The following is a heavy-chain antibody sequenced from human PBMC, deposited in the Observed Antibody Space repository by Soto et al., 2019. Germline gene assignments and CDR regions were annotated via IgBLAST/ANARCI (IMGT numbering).Heavy chain of an antibody. V-gene: IGHV5-10-1*01. Sequence: GESLKISCKGSGYRFTSYWISWVRQMPGKGLEWMGRIDPSDSYINYSPSFQGHVTISADKSISTAYLQWSNLKASDTAMYYCARGRAEDYDILTAYYTYYFDYWGQGTLVTVSS. D-gene: IGHD3-9*01. CDR1: GYRFTSYW. CDR2: IDPSDSYI. CDR3: ARGRAEDYDILTAYYTYYFDY. J-gene: IGHJ4*02.